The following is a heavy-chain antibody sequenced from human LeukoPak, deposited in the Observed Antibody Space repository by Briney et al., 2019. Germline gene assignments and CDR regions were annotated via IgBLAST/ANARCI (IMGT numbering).Heavy chain of an antibody. J-gene: IGHJ4*02. CDR3: ASSTHYYYDSSGYYYVDYYFDY. CDR1: GGSISSGGYS. Sequence: PSQTLSLTCTVSGGSISSGGYSWSWIRQHPGKGLEWIGYIYYSGSTNYNPSLKSRVTISVDTSKNQFSLKLSSVTAADTAVYYCASSTHYYYDSSGYYYVDYYFDYWGQGTLVTVSS. V-gene: IGHV4-61*08. CDR2: IYYSGST. D-gene: IGHD3-22*01.